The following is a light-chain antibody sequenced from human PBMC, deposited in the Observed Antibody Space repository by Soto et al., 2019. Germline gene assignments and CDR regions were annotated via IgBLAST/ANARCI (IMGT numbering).Light chain of an antibody. CDR3: QQYGTSLMT. V-gene: IGKV3-20*01. J-gene: IGKJ5*01. CDR2: GTS. CDR1: QSVTSNF. Sequence: ENVLTHSPGTLSLSPGAGSTLACRATQSVTSNFLAWYQQKPGQAPRLXIYGTSSRATGIPDRFSGSVSGTDFNLTISRLEPEDFAVYYCQQYGTSLMTFGQGTRLEIK.